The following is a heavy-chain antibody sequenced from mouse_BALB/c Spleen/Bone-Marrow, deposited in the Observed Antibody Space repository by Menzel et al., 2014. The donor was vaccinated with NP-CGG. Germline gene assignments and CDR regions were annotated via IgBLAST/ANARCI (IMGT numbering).Heavy chain of an antibody. V-gene: IGHV1-7*01. CDR2: INPSTGYT. J-gene: IGHJ3*01. CDR1: GHTFTSYW. CDR3: ARYDGYEAY. Sequence: QVQLQQSGAELAKPGASVKMFCKASGHTFTSYWMHWVKQRPGQGLEWIGYINPSTGYTEYNQKFKDKATLTADKSSSTAYMQLSSLTSEDSAVYYCARYDGYEAYWGQGTLVTVSA. D-gene: IGHD2-3*01.